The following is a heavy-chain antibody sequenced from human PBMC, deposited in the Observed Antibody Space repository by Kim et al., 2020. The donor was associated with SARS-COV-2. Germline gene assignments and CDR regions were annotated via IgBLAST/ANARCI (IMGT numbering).Heavy chain of an antibody. V-gene: IGHV3-15*01. D-gene: IGHD1-26*01. J-gene: IGHJ6*02. CDR3: TTWLGATHYYYYGMDV. Sequence: PVKGRVTISRDDSKNTLYLQMNSLKTEDTAVYYCTTWLGATHYYYYGMDVWGQGTTVTVSS.